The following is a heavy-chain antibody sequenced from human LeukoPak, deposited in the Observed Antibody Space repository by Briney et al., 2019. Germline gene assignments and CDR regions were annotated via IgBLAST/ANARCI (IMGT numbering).Heavy chain of an antibody. J-gene: IGHJ3*02. CDR2: ISAYNGNT. Sequence: ASVKVSCKASGYTFTSYGISWVRQAPGQGLEWMGWISAYNGNTNYAQKLQGRVTMTTDTSTSTAYMELRSLRSDDTAVYYCAREWFGLYDSSGSYAFDIWGQGTMVTVSS. D-gene: IGHD3-22*01. CDR1: GYTFTSYG. V-gene: IGHV1-18*01. CDR3: AREWFGLYDSSGSYAFDI.